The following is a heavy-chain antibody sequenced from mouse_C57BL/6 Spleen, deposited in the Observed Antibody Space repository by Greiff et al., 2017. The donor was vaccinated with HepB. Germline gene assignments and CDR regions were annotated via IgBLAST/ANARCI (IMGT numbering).Heavy chain of an antibody. V-gene: IGHV1-78*01. CDR2: IYPRDGST. D-gene: IGHD2-1*01. J-gene: IGHJ2*01. CDR3: ARRIVGNPYYFDY. Sequence: VQLQQSDAELVKPGASVKISCKVSGYTFTDHTIHWIKQRPEQGLEWIGYIYPRDGSTKYNEKFKGKATLTADKSSSTAYMQLNSLTSEDSAVYFCARRIVGNPYYFDYWGQGTTLTVSS. CDR1: GYTFTDHT.